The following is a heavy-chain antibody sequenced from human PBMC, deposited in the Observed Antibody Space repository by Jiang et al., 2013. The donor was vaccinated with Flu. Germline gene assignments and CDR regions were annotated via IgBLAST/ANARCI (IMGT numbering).Heavy chain of an antibody. CDR3: ASLSTTIANCGGVCSLV. CDR2: INPSGGST. V-gene: IGHV1-46*01. D-gene: IGHD2-21*02. CDR1: GYTFTDYY. J-gene: IGHJ4*02. Sequence: SGAEVKKPGASVKVSCKASGYTFTDYYIHWVRQAPGQGLEWMGIINPSGGSTTYAQKFQDRVTMTRDASTSTVYMELSSLRSEDTAVYYCASLSTTIANCGGVCSLVWGQGILVTVSS.